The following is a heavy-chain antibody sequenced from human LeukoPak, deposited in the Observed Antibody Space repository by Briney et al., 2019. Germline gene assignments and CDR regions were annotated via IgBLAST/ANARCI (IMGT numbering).Heavy chain of an antibody. Sequence: SETLSLTCNVSGDSISSDNYYWGWLRQPPGKGLEWIGSIFFSGSTYYNPSLKGRVTISVDTSKNQFSLRLTFVTAADMGLYYCARHRGFPNYCFDCWGQGTLVTVSS. CDR1: GDSISSDNYY. V-gene: IGHV4-39*01. J-gene: IGHJ4*02. CDR3: ARHRGFPNYCFDC. CDR2: IFFSGST. D-gene: IGHD1-7*01.